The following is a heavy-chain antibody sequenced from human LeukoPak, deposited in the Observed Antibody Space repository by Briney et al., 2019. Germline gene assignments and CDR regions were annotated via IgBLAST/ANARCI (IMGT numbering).Heavy chain of an antibody. J-gene: IGHJ4*02. Sequence: ASVKVSCKASGYTFNRYPIHWVRQAPGQGLEWMGWINPSNGDTGYSKKFQGRVTITRDTSASTAYMELSSLSSEDTALYYCARKDYFGSGIYFFDYWGQGALVTVSS. V-gene: IGHV1-3*01. CDR2: INPSNGDT. CDR3: ARKDYFGSGIYFFDY. D-gene: IGHD3-10*01. CDR1: GYTFNRYP.